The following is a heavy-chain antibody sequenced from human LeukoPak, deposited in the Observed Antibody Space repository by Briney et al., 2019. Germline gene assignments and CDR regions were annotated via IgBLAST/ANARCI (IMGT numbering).Heavy chain of an antibody. CDR2: IIPIFGTA. CDR1: GGTFSSYA. D-gene: IGHD4-23*01. J-gene: IGHJ4*02. V-gene: IGHV1-69*05. CDR3: ARGYVDIVATVTTVVTPATL. Sequence: GSSVKVSCKASGGTFSSYAISWVRQAPGQGLEWMGGIIPIFGTANYAQKFQGRVTITTDESTSTAYMELSSLRSEDTAVYYCARGYVDIVATVTTVVTPATLWGQGTLVTVSS.